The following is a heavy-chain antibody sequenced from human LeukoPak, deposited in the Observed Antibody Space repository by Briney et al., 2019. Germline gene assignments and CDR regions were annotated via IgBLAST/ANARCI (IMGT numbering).Heavy chain of an antibody. Sequence: GGSLRLSCAASGFTFNAYWMAWVRQAPGKGLEWVANINQDGSGKYYVDSVKGRFTISRDNAENSLYLQMNSLTVEDTAVYYCARLQCYSTSCQPNFEFWGQGNLVTVSS. J-gene: IGHJ4*02. CDR1: GFTFNAYW. D-gene: IGHD2-2*01. CDR2: INQDGSGK. CDR3: ARLQCYSTSCQPNFEF. V-gene: IGHV3-7*04.